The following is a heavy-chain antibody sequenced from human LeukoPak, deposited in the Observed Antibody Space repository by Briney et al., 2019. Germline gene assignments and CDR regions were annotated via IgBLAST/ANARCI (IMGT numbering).Heavy chain of an antibody. D-gene: IGHD6-19*01. V-gene: IGHV1-18*01. CDR1: GYTFTSCG. J-gene: IGHJ4*02. CDR2: ISTYSGKT. Sequence: ASVKVSCKASGYTFTSCGISWVRQAPGQGLEWMEWISTYSGKTNYAQKYQCRVTMTTDTSTSTAYVELRSLRSDGTAVYYCARDQQWLDRARHGFDYWGQGTLVTVSS. CDR3: ARDQQWLDRARHGFDY.